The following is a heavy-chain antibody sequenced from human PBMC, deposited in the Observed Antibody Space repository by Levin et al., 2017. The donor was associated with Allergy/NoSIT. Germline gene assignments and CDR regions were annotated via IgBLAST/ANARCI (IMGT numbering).Heavy chain of an antibody. Sequence: GESLKISCAASGFTFSSYWMHWVRQAPGKGLVWVSRINSDGSFTTYADSVKGRFTISRDNAKSTLYLQMNSLRAEDTAVYYCARDITRTTSFDYWGQGTLVTVSS. V-gene: IGHV3-74*01. J-gene: IGHJ4*02. D-gene: IGHD1-20*01. CDR1: GFTFSSYW. CDR2: INSDGSFT. CDR3: ARDITRTTSFDY.